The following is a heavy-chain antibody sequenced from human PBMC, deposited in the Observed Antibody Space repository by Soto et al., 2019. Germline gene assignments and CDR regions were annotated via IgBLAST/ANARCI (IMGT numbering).Heavy chain of an antibody. Sequence: ASVKVSCKASGYTFTSYDINWVRQATGQVLGWLGWMTLKSGIKGFAQKFQGRFTMTRNTSLRTAYMELSSLRSEDRALYYCARKSHFWSGYPYFDYWGQGTLVTVSS. CDR1: GYTFTSYD. D-gene: IGHD3-3*02. CDR2: MTLKSGIK. V-gene: IGHV1-8*01. CDR3: ARKSHFWSGYPYFDY. J-gene: IGHJ4*02.